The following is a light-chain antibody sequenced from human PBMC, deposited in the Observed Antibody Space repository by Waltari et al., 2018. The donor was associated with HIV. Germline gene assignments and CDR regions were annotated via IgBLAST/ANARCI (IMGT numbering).Light chain of an antibody. CDR1: HSVSTR. V-gene: IGKV1-5*03. CDR3: QQYYSCCP. Sequence: EIQMTQSPSTLSASVGDGINITGRASHSVSTRFARYQQKHGKAPHLLIHQASDVEGGFQSRFSGSGSVTEFPLNISSLQPDDFATYYRQQYYSCCPFGQGTKLEIK. J-gene: IGKJ2*01. CDR2: QAS.